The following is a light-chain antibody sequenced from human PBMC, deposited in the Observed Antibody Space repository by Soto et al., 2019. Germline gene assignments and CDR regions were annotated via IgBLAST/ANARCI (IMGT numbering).Light chain of an antibody. CDR1: QSISRW. J-gene: IGKJ5*01. CDR3: QQYNSWPPIT. CDR2: GAS. V-gene: IGKV3-15*01. Sequence: MTQSPSTLYASVGDRVTITCRASQSISRWLAWYQQKPGQAPRLLIYGASTRATGIPARFSGSGSGTEFTLTISSLQSEDFAVYYCQQYNSWPPITFGQGTRLEIK.